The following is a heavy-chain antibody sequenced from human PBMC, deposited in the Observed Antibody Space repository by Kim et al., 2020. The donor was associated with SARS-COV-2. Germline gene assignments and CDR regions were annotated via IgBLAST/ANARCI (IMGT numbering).Heavy chain of an antibody. Sequence: TKYSQKFRGRVTITRDTTASTAYMELSSLRSEDTAVYYCSRGSGWAFDYWGQGTLVTVAS. CDR2: T. CDR3: SRGSGWAFDY. J-gene: IGHJ4*02. D-gene: IGHD6-19*01. V-gene: IGHV1-3*01.